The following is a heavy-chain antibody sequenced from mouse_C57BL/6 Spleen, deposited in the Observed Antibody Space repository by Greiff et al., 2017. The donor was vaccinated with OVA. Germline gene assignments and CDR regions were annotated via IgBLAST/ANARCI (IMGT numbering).Heavy chain of an antibody. V-gene: IGHV1-76*01. CDR1: GYTFTDYY. D-gene: IGHD3-2*02. J-gene: IGHJ3*01. CDR3: ARSGDSSGFAY. Sequence: QVQLQQSGAELVRPGASVKLSCKASGYTFTDYYINWVKQRPGQGLEWIARIYPGSGNTYYNEKFKGKATLTAEKSSSTAYMQLSSLTSEDSAVYFCARSGDSSGFAYWGQGTLVTVSA. CDR2: IYPGSGNT.